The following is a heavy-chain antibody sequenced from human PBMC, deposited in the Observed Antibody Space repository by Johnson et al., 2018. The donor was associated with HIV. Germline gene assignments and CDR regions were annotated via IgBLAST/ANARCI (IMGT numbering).Heavy chain of an antibody. Sequence: VQLVESGGGLVQPGRSLRLSCAASGFTFGDYALSWFRQAPGKGLEWVANIKQDGSEMYYVDSVKGRFTISRENAQNSLYLQMNSLTAGDTAMYYCVRVGHGSDYYRDAFDIWGQGTMVTVSS. CDR3: VRVGHGSDYYRDAFDI. CDR1: GFTFGDYA. V-gene: IGHV3-7*01. CDR2: IKQDGSEM. J-gene: IGHJ3*02. D-gene: IGHD3-22*01.